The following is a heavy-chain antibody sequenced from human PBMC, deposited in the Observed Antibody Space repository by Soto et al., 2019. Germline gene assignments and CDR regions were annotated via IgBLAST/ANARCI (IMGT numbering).Heavy chain of an antibody. J-gene: IGHJ6*02. D-gene: IGHD1-26*01. CDR1: EFTFSTYA. CDR2: ISGGGGST. V-gene: IGHV3-23*01. CDR3: AKKFVSGNYPWGMDG. Sequence: EVQLLESGGGLIQPGGSLRLSCAASEFTFSTYAMTWVRQAPGKGLEWVSAISGGGGSTYYADSVKGRFTISRDNSKNVLYLQMNSLRAEDTGLYYCAKKFVSGNYPWGMDGWGQGTTVTVSS.